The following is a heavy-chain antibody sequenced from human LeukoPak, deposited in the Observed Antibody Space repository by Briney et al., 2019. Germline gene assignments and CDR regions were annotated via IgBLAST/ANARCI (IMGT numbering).Heavy chain of an antibody. V-gene: IGHV3-21*01. D-gene: IGHD6-13*01. CDR2: ISSSSSYI. CDR3: ARDPGTPYSSRWYSHYYYYMDV. CDR1: GFTFSSYS. J-gene: IGHJ6*03. Sequence: GGSLRLSCAASGFTFSSYSMNWVRQAPGKGLEWVSSISSSSSYIYYADSVKGRFTISRDNAKNSLYLQMNSLRAEDTAVYYCARDPGTPYSSRWYSHYYYYMDVWGKGTTVTISS.